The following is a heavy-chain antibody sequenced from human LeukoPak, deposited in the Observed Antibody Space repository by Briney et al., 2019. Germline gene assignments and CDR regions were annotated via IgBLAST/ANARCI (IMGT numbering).Heavy chain of an antibody. V-gene: IGHV4-61*02. CDR2: IYTSGST. Sequence: PSQTLSLTCTVSGGSISSGSYYWSWIRQPAGKGLEWIGRIYTSGSTNHNPSLKSRVTISVDTSKNQFSLKLSSVTAADTAVYYCASSILGYSNLDYWGQGTLVTVSS. CDR1: GGSISSGSYY. D-gene: IGHD4-11*01. J-gene: IGHJ4*02. CDR3: ASSILGYSNLDY.